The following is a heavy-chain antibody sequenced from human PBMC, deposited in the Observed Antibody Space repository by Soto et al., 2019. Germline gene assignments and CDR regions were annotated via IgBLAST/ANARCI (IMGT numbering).Heavy chain of an antibody. CDR2: IYTSGST. CDR3: ARGGIQLSYAFDY. Sequence: SETLSLTCIVSGTSVSNYYWSWIRQPAGKGLEHIGRIYTSGSTSYNPSPKSRVTMSMDTSQTQIYLNLTSVTAADTAVYYCARGGIQLSYAFDYWGQGILVTVSS. CDR1: GTSVSNYY. V-gene: IGHV4-4*07. D-gene: IGHD5-18*01. J-gene: IGHJ4*02.